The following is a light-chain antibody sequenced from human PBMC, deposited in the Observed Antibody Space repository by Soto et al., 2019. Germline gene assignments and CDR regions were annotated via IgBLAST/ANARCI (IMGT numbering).Light chain of an antibody. V-gene: IGLV1-44*01. CDR2: SNT. J-gene: IGLJ2*01. Sequence: QSVLTQPPSASGTPGQRVTFSCSGSGSNIGSNAVNWYQQLPGTAPKLLIYSNTQRPSGVPDRFSGAKSGTSASLAISGLQSEDEADYYCAAWDDSLNGLLFGAGTKLTVL. CDR1: GSNIGSNA. CDR3: AAWDDSLNGLL.